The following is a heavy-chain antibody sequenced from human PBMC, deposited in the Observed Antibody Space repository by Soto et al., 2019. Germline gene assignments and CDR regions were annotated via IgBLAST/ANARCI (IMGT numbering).Heavy chain of an antibody. V-gene: IGHV3-23*01. Sequence: EVQLLESGGGLAQPGGSLRLSCAASGFTFSKNAMTWVRQVPGKGLEWVSAISGSGDSTYNADSVKGRFTISRDNSKNTLCLQMNSLRPEDTAVYYCARLHSSQLLWCGENWFDPWGQGTLLTVSS. J-gene: IGHJ5*02. CDR3: ARLHSSQLLWCGENWFDP. CDR1: GFTFSKNA. CDR2: ISGSGDST. D-gene: IGHD3-10*01.